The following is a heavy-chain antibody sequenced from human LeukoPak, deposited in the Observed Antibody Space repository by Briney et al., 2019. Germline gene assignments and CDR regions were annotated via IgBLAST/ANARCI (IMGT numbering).Heavy chain of an antibody. J-gene: IGHJ3*02. CDR3: TRDPSGYSSGWYFGYAFDI. D-gene: IGHD6-19*01. CDR2: VKSKTDGGTT. V-gene: IGHV3-15*01. Sequence: PGGSLRLSCAASGFTFSNAWMSWVRQAPGKGLEWVGRVKSKTDGGTTDYAAPVKGRFTISRDDSKNTLYLQMNSLKTEDTAVYYCTRDPSGYSSGWYFGYAFDIWGQGTMVTVSS. CDR1: GFTFSNAW.